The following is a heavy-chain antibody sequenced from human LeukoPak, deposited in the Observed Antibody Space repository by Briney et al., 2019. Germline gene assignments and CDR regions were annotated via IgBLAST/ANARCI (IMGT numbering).Heavy chain of an antibody. CDR3: ARVNSLGYDSFDY. V-gene: IGHV4-61*08. J-gene: IGHJ4*02. CDR1: GGSVSSNGYF. D-gene: IGHD5-12*01. CDR2: IYNRGST. Sequence: SETLSLTCTVPGGSVSSNGYFWNWIRQPPGKGLEWIGYIYNRGSTNYNPSLKSRVTISVDTSNNQFSLRLSSVTAADTAVYYCARVNSLGYDSFDYWGQGTLVTVSS.